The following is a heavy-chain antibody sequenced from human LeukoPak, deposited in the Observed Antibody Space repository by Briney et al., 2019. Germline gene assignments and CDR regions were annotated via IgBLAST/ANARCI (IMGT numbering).Heavy chain of an antibody. CDR2: LPPDELGI. J-gene: IGHJ4*02. Sequence: PGGSLRLSCAASGFTFTNYWMHWVRQAPGMGLVWVSRLPPDELGIIYADSVKGWFTVSRDNAKNTVYLPMNNLRVDDTAMYYCVGTIASRGSEYWGQGALVTVSS. D-gene: IGHD6-6*01. CDR3: VGTIASRGSEY. CDR1: GFTFTNYW. V-gene: IGHV3-74*01.